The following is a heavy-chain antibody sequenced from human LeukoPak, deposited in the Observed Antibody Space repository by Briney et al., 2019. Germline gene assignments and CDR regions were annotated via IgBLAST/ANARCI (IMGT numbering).Heavy chain of an antibody. CDR2: ISAYNGNT. D-gene: IGHD3-9*01. CDR1: GYSENFYG. J-gene: IGHJ4*02. V-gene: IGHV1-18*01. Sequence: ASVKVSCKTSGYSENFYGITWVRQVAGQGLEWMGWISAYNGNTNYAQKLQGRVTMTTDTSTSTAYMELRSLTSDDTAVYYCARAGKGDILTGYYFFDYWGQGTLVTVSS. CDR3: ARAGKGDILTGYYFFDY.